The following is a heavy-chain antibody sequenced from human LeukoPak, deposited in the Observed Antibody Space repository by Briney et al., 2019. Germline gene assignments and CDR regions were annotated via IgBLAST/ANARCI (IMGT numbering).Heavy chain of an antibody. J-gene: IGHJ4*02. CDR1: GYTFTSYG. CDR2: INPNSGGT. V-gene: IGHV1-2*04. Sequence: ASVKVSCKASGYTFTSYGISWVRQAPGQGLEWMGWINPNSGGTNYAQKFQGWVTMTRDTSISTAYMELSRLRSDDTAVYYCARGSRDGYNLILDYWGQGTLVTVSS. D-gene: IGHD5-24*01. CDR3: ARGSRDGYNLILDY.